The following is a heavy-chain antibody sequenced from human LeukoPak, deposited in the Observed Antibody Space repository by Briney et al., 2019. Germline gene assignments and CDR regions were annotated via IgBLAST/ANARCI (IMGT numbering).Heavy chain of an antibody. CDR3: ARDGRITMVRGVNAFDI. Sequence: ASVKVSCKASGYTFTSYYMHWVRQAPGQGLEWMGIINPSGGSTSYAQKFQGRVTMTTDTSTSTAYMELRSLRSDDTAVYYCARDGRITMVRGVNAFDIWGQGTMVTVSS. V-gene: IGHV1-46*01. CDR2: INPSGGST. J-gene: IGHJ3*02. D-gene: IGHD3-10*01. CDR1: GYTFTSYY.